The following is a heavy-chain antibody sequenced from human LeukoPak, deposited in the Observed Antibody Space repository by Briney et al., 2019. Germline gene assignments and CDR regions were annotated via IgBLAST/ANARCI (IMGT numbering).Heavy chain of an antibody. D-gene: IGHD5-18*01. CDR3: ARKGSGYSYGYPY. V-gene: IGHV3-48*01. Sequence: PGGSLRLSCAASGYTFSSYSMNWVRQAPGKGREGVSYISSTSSTTYYADSVKGRFTISRDNAENSVYLQMNSLRAEDTAVYYCARKGSGYSYGYPYWGQGTLVTVSS. CDR2: ISSTSSTT. J-gene: IGHJ4*02. CDR1: GYTFSSYS.